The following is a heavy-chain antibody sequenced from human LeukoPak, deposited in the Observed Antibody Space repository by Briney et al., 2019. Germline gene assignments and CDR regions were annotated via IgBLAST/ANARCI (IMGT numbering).Heavy chain of an antibody. Sequence: SSVKVSCTASGYTFTGYYMHWVRQAPGQGLEWMGWINPNSGGTNYAQMFQGRATITSDTSITTDYMELSRLRYDDRAVYYCARDRRINSSWYETGKTWFDPGGQGTLVTVSS. CDR2: INPNSGGT. CDR3: ARDRRINSSWYETGKTWFDP. V-gene: IGHV1-2*02. J-gene: IGHJ5*02. D-gene: IGHD6-13*01. CDR1: GYTFTGYY.